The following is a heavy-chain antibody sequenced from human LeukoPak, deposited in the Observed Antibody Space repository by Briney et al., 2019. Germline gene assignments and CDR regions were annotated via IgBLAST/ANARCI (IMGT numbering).Heavy chain of an antibody. V-gene: IGHV3-30*02. J-gene: IGHJ4*02. Sequence: GGSLRLSCAASGFTFSSYGMHWVRQAPGKGLEWVAFIRYDGSNKYYADSVKGRFTISRDNSKNTLYLQMNSLRAEGTAVYYCAKGDPASDIVVVVAAGFDYWGQGTLVTVSS. CDR1: GFTFSSYG. CDR3: AKGDPASDIVVVVAAGFDY. CDR2: IRYDGSNK. D-gene: IGHD2-15*01.